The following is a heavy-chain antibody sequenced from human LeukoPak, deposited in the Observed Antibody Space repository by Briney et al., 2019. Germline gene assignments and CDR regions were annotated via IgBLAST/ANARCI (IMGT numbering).Heavy chain of an antibody. CDR2: IIPIFGTA. J-gene: IGHJ3*02. D-gene: IGHD3-22*01. CDR3: ARRDSPARAFDI. V-gene: IGHV1-69*01. Sequence: ASVKVSCKASGGTFSSYAISWVRQAPGQGLEWMGGIIPIFGTANYAQKFQGRVTITADESTSTAYMELSSPRSEDTAVYYCARRDSPARAFDIWGQGTMVTVSS. CDR1: GGTFSSYA.